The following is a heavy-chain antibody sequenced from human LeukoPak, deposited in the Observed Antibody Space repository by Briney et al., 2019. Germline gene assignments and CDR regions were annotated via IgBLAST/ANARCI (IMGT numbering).Heavy chain of an antibody. CDR1: GGSISSGSDY. Sequence: SETLSLTCTVSGGSISSGSDYWSWIRQPAGKGLEWIGRIYTSGSTNYNPSLKSRVTISVDTSKNQFSLKLSSVTAADTAVYYCARDTWIQLSHWFDPWGQGTLVTVSS. D-gene: IGHD5-18*01. J-gene: IGHJ5*02. V-gene: IGHV4-61*02. CDR3: ARDTWIQLSHWFDP. CDR2: IYTSGST.